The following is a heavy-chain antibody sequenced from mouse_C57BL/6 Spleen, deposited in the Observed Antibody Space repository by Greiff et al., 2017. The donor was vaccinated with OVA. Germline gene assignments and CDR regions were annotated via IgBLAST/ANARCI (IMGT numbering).Heavy chain of an antibody. CDR1: GYSFTGYY. CDR2: INPSTGGT. V-gene: IGHV1-42*01. Sequence: DVKLVESGPELVKPGASVKISCKASGYSFTGYYMNWVKQSPEKSLEWIGEINPSTGGTTYNQKFKAKATLTVDKSSSTAYMQLKSLTSEDSAVYYCARFGSSLFDYWGQGTTLTVSS. CDR3: ARFGSSLFDY. J-gene: IGHJ2*01. D-gene: IGHD1-1*01.